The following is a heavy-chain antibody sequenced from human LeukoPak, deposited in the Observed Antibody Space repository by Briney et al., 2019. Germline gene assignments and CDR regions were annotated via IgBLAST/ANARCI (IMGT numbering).Heavy chain of an antibody. CDR3: ARGLVVPADPPGTYYYYMDA. Sequence: PSETLSLTCTVSGGSISSYYWSWIRQPAGKGLEWIGRIYTSGSTNYNPSLKSRVTMSVDTSKNQFSLKLSSVTAADTAVYYCARGLVVPADPPGTYYYYMDAWGKGTTVTVSS. D-gene: IGHD2-2*01. J-gene: IGHJ6*03. CDR1: GGSISSYY. CDR2: IYTSGST. V-gene: IGHV4-4*07.